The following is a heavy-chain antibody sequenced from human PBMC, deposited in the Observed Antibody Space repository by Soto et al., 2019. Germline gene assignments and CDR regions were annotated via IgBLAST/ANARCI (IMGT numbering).Heavy chain of an antibody. J-gene: IGHJ2*01. V-gene: IGHV4-39*01. CDR3: ARRRSDYGYARYFDL. CDR2: IYYSGST. D-gene: IGHD4-17*01. Sequence: SETLSLTCTVSGVSISSRSYYWGWIRQPPGKGLEWIGSIYYSGSTYYNPSLKSRVTISVDTSKNQFSLKLSSVTAADTAVYYCARRRSDYGYARYFDLWGRGTLVTVSS. CDR1: GVSISSRSYY.